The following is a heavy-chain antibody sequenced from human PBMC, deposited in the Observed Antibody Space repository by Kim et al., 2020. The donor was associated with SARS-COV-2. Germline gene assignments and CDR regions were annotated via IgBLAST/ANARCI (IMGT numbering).Heavy chain of an antibody. CDR1: GYTFTSYA. CDR2: INAGNGNT. D-gene: IGHD3-10*01. V-gene: IGHV1-3*01. Sequence: ASVKVSCKASGYTFTSYAMHWVRQAPGQRLEWMGWINAGNGNTKYSQKFQGRVTITRDTSASTAYMELSSLRSEDTAVYYCARGVGTMVRGVFITGHWSFDYWGQGTLVTVSS. J-gene: IGHJ4*02. CDR3: ARGVGTMVRGVFITGHWSFDY.